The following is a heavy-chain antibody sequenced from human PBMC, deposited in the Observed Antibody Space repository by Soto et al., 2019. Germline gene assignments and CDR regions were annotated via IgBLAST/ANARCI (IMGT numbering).Heavy chain of an antibody. CDR1: GGTFSRYS. CDR3: ARDWSGSYVDYYYYGMDV. J-gene: IGHJ6*02. CDR2: IIPIFGTA. D-gene: IGHD1-26*01. V-gene: IGHV1-69*13. Sequence: SVKVSCKASGGTFSRYSISWVRQAPGQGLEWMGGIIPIFGTANYAQKFQGRVTITADESTSTAYMELSSLRSEDTAVYYCARDWSGSYVDYYYYGMDVWGQGTTVTVSS.